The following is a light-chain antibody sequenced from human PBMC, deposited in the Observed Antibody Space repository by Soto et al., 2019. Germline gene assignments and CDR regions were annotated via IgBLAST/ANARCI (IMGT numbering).Light chain of an antibody. CDR3: QQYHNWPPFT. V-gene: IGKV3-15*01. CDR1: QSVSRS. J-gene: IGKJ3*01. Sequence: EIVMTQSPATLSVSPGERVTLSCRASQSVSRSFAWYQQKPGQAPRLLIYGAFTRATGIPARFSGSGSGTEFTLTNSGLQSDYCAVSYCQQYHNWPPFTFGPGTKVDIK. CDR2: GAF.